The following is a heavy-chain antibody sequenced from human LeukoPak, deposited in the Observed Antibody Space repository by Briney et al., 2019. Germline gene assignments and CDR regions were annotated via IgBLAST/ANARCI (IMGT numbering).Heavy chain of an antibody. J-gene: IGHJ4*02. Sequence: ASVKVSCRASGYTFTSYDINWVRQATGQGLEWMGWMNPNNGNRGHAQGFQGRVTMTRNTSISTAYLELSNLRSEDTAVYYCARDYYDNSGYDYWGQGTLVTVSS. V-gene: IGHV1-8*01. D-gene: IGHD3-22*01. CDR3: ARDYYDNSGYDY. CDR2: MNPNNGNR. CDR1: GYTFTSYD.